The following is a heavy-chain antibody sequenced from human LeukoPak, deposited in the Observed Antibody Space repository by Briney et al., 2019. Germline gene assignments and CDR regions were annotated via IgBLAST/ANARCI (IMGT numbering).Heavy chain of an antibody. CDR2: IYYSGST. V-gene: IGHV4-59*01. D-gene: IGHD3-10*01. CDR1: GGSISSYY. Sequence: SETLSLTCTVSGGSISSYYWSWIRQPPGKGLEWIGYIYYSGSTNYNPSLKSRVTISVDTSKNQFSLKLSSVTAADTAVYYCARDFGWFGESNRGELDPWGQGTLVTVSS. J-gene: IGHJ5*02. CDR3: ARDFGWFGESNRGELDP.